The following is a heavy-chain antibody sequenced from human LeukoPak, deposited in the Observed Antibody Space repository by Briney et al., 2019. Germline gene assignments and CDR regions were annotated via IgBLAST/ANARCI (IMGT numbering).Heavy chain of an antibody. CDR3: ARDNDYDILTGYYRGGYHDY. CDR2: ISSSSSYT. J-gene: IGHJ4*02. V-gene: IGHV3-11*06. D-gene: IGHD3-9*01. CDR1: GFTFSDYY. Sequence: GGSLRLSCAASGFTFSDYYTSWIRQAPGKGLEWVSYISSSSSYTNYADSVKGRFTISRDNAKNSLYLQMNSLRAEDTAVYYCARDNDYDILTGYYRGGYHDYWGQGTLVTVSS.